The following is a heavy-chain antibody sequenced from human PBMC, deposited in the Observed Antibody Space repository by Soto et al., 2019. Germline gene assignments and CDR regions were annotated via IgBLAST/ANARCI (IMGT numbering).Heavy chain of an antibody. CDR2: INAGNGNT. J-gene: IGHJ5*02. CDR1: GYTFTNYA. D-gene: IGHD3-3*01. V-gene: IGHV1-3*01. CDR3: ARDRNYDFWSGYWEYNWFDP. Sequence: ASVKVSCKASGYTFTNYAMHWVRQAPGQRLEWMGWINAGNGNTKYSQKFQGRVTITRDTSASTAYMELSSLRSEDTAVYYCARDRNYDFWSGYWEYNWFDPWGQGTLVTVSS.